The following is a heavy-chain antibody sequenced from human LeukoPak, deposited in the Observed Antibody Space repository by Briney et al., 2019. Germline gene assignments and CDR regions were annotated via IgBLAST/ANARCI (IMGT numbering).Heavy chain of an antibody. CDR3: ARGLQGGYDSGGFGTEGFDP. CDR2: RNPNSGNT. Sequence: ASVKVSCKVSGYTLTELSMHWVRQATGQGLEWMGWRNPNSGNTGYAQKFQGRVTMTRNTSISTAYMELSSLRSEDTAVYYCARGLQGGYDSGGFGTEGFDPWGQGTLVTVSS. V-gene: IGHV1-8*01. D-gene: IGHD5-12*01. CDR1: GYTLTELS. J-gene: IGHJ5*02.